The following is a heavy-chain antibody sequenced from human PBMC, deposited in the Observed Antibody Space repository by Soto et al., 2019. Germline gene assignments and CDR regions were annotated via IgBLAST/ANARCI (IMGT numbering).Heavy chain of an antibody. V-gene: IGHV3-30-3*01. CDR2: ISYDGSNK. CDR1: GFTFSSYA. J-gene: IGHJ4*02. CDR3: ARDSKWLRFMGHLDY. Sequence: GGSLRLSCAASGFTFSSYAMHWVRQAPGKGLEWVAVISYDGSNKYYADSVKGRFTISRDNSKNTLYLQMNSLRAEDTAVYYCARDSKWLRFMGHLDYWGQGTLVTVSS. D-gene: IGHD5-12*01.